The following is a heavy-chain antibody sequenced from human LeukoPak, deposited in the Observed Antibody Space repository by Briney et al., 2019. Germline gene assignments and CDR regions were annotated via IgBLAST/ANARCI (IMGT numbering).Heavy chain of an antibody. J-gene: IGHJ3*02. CDR2: INPNSGGT. CDR1: GYTFTGYY. CDR3: ATMIVVTDDAFDI. Sequence: GASVKVSCKASGYTFTGYYMNWVRQAPGQGLEWMGWINPNSGGTNYAQKFQGRVTMTRDTSISTAYMELSRLRSDDTAVYYCATMIVVTDDAFDIWGQGTMVTVSS. D-gene: IGHD3-22*01. V-gene: IGHV1-2*02.